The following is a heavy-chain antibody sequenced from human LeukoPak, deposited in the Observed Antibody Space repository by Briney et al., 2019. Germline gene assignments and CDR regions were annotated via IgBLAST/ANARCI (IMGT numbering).Heavy chain of an antibody. Sequence: GGSLRLSCAASGFTFDDYAMHWVRQAPGKGLEWVSGISWNSGSIGYADSVKGRFTISRDNAKNSLYLQMNSLGAEDTALYYCAREGGDWVDYWGQGTLVTVSS. CDR1: GFTFDDYA. J-gene: IGHJ4*02. D-gene: IGHD2-21*02. CDR3: AREGGDWVDY. CDR2: ISWNSGSI. V-gene: IGHV3-9*01.